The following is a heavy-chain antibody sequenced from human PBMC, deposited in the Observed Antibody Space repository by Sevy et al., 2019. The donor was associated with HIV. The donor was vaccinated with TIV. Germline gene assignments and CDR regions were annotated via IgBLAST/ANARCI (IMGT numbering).Heavy chain of an antibody. CDR1: GFIFSTYG. D-gene: IGHD6-13*01. CDR3: VSGASIAAAGNFAY. Sequence: GGSLRLSCAASGFIFSTYGMHWGRQAPGKGLEWVALIWYDGSSQYYADSVQGRFTISRDNSKNTLDLQMNSLRAEDTAVYYCVSGASIAAAGNFAYWGQGTLVTVSS. CDR2: IWYDGSSQ. J-gene: IGHJ4*02. V-gene: IGHV3-33*08.